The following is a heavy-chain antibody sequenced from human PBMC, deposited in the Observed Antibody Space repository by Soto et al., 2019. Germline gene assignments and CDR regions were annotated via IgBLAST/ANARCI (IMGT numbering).Heavy chain of an antibody. CDR2: MNPNSGNT. Sequence: GASVKVSCKASGYTFTSYDINWVRQATGQGLEWMGWMNPNSGNTGYAQKFQGRVTMTRNTSISTAYMELSSLRSEDTAVYYCARLGCCGGSCYYYYYDMDVWGKGTTVTV. CDR3: ARLGCCGGSCYYYYYDMDV. J-gene: IGHJ6*03. V-gene: IGHV1-8*01. CDR1: GYTFTSYD. D-gene: IGHD2-15*01.